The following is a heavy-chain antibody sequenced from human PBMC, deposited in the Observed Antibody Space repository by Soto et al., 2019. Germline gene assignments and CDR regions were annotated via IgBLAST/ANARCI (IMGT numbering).Heavy chain of an antibody. CDR3: ARDPLSVGWFDP. CDR2: IGSSGSTI. D-gene: IGHD6-19*01. V-gene: IGHV3-11*01. Sequence: PGGSLRLSCAASGFTFSDYCMSWFRQAPGKGLEWVSYIGSSGSTIYYADSVKGRFTISRDNAKKSLYLQMNSLRVEDTAVYYCARDPLSVGWFDPWGQGTRVTVSS. J-gene: IGHJ5*02. CDR1: GFTFSDYC.